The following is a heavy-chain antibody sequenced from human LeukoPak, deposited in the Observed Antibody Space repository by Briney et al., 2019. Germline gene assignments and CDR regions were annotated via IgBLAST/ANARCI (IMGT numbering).Heavy chain of an antibody. CDR1: GGSGGSITNYY. D-gene: IGHD2-15*01. Sequence: SETLSLTCTVSGGSGGSITNYYWSWIRQPPGKGLEWIGEINHSGSTNYNPSLKSRVTISVDTSKNQFSLKLSSVTAADTAVYYCARHGYCSGGSCNWFDPWGQGTLVTVSS. V-gene: IGHV4-34*01. CDR3: ARHGYCSGGSCNWFDP. J-gene: IGHJ5*02. CDR2: INHSGST.